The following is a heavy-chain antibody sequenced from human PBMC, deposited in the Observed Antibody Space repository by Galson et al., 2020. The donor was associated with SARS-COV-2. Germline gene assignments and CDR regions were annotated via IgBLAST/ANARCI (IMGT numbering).Heavy chain of an antibody. D-gene: IGHD1-1*01. J-gene: IGHJ5*02. CDR1: GDSITDYS. CDR3: ARRRRMGTTGTEETWLDP. Sequence: ETSETLSLTCAVSGDSITDYSWNWIRQSPGKGLEWIGCISHSGTTIYNPSLNSRVSISVDTSKNQFSLMLSSVTAADTAVYFCARRRRMGTTGTEETWLDPWGQGTLVTVSS. V-gene: IGHV4-59*08. CDR2: ISHSGTT.